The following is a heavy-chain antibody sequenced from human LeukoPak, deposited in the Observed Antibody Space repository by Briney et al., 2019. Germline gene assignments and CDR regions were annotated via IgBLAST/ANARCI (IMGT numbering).Heavy chain of an antibody. V-gene: IGHV6-1*01. CDR3: VGGDWYFDL. Sequence: SRTLSLTSALSGVSVSTNNGTWNWVRQSPSRGLEWLGRTFYRSKGFHAYAISVKSRITINPDTSKNQCSLQLTSVTPEATAVDYCVGGDWYFDLWGRGTLVTVSA. J-gene: IGHJ2*01. CDR2: TFYRSKGFH. CDR1: GVSVSTNNGT.